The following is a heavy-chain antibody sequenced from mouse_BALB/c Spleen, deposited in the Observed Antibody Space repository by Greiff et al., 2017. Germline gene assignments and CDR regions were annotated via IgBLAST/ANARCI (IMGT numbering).Heavy chain of an antibody. J-gene: IGHJ2*01. Sequence: EVKLVESGGGLVKPGGSLKLSCAASGFTFSSYALSWVRQTPEKRLEWVASISSGGSTYYPDSVKGRFTISRDNARNILYLQMSSLRSEDTAMYYCARGYSFDYWGQGTTLTVSS. V-gene: IGHV5-6-5*01. CDR1: GFTFSSYA. CDR3: ARGYSFDY. CDR2: ISSGGST.